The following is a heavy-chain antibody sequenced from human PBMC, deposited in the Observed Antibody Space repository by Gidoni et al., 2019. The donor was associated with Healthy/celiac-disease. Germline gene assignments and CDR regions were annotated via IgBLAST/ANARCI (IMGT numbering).Heavy chain of an antibody. V-gene: IGHV1-69*01. CDR2: IIPIFGTA. D-gene: IGHD5-12*01. J-gene: IGHJ4*02. Sequence: WMGGIIPIFGTANYAQKLQGRVTITADESTSTAYMELSSLRSEDTAVYYCARVTWLQLNPLMLSYFDYWGQGTLVTVSS. CDR3: ARVTWLQLNPLMLSYFDY.